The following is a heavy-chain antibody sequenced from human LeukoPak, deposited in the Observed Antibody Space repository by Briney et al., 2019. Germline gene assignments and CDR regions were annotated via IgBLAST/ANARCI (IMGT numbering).Heavy chain of an antibody. CDR1: GGSISSYY. CDR2: IYYSGST. D-gene: IGHD6-19*01. V-gene: IGHV4-59*08. CDR3: ARRGYSSGWGVDY. Sequence: PSGTLSLTCTVSGGSISSYYWSWIRQPPGKGLEWIGYIYYSGSTNYNPSLKSRVTISVDTSKNQFSLKLSSVTAADTAVYYCARRGYSSGWGVDYWGQGTLVTVSS. J-gene: IGHJ4*02.